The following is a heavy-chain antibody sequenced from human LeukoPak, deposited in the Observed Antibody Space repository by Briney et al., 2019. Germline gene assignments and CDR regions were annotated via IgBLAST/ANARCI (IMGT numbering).Heavy chain of an antibody. D-gene: IGHD2-15*01. CDR1: GFTFSSYA. CDR3: VSGYCSGGSCLGDGYFQH. V-gene: IGHV3-64D*06. Sequence: GGSLRISCSASGFTFSSYAMHWVRQAPGKGLEYVSAISSNGGSTYYADSVKGRFTISRDNSKNTLYLQMSSLRAEDTAVYYCVSGYCSGGSCLGDGYFQHWGQGTLVTVSS. CDR2: ISSNGGST. J-gene: IGHJ1*01.